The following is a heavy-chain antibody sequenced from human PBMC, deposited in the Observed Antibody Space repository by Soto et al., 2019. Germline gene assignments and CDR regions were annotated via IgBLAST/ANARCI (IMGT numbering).Heavy chain of an antibody. CDR3: AKSLGTPVADYDYGMDV. Sequence: EVQLLESGGGLVQPGGSLRLSCAASGFTFSSYAMSWVRQAPGKGLEWVSAISGSGGSTYYADSVKGRFTISRDNSKNTLDLQMNSLRAEDTDVYYCAKSLGTPVADYDYGMDVWGQGTTVTFSS. D-gene: IGHD3-16*02. CDR2: ISGSGGST. V-gene: IGHV3-23*01. J-gene: IGHJ6*02. CDR1: GFTFSSYA.